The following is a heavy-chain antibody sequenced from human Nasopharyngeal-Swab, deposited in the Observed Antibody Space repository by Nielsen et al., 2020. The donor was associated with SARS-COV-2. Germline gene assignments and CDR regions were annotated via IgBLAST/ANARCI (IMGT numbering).Heavy chain of an antibody. CDR1: GFTFSNYA. Sequence: GGSLRLSCVASGFTFSNYAMNWVRQAPGKGLVWVSRINSDGSSTNYADSVKGRFTISRDNAKNTLYLQMNSLGAEDTALYYCARDLSWNDVPLDYWGQGTLVTVSS. V-gene: IGHV3-74*01. D-gene: IGHD1-1*01. CDR3: ARDLSWNDVPLDY. CDR2: INSDGSST. J-gene: IGHJ4*02.